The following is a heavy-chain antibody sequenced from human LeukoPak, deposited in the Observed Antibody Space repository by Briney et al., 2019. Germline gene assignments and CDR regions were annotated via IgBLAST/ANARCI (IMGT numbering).Heavy chain of an antibody. CDR3: ARVRGYGEVGY. Sequence: SETLSLTCTVSGGSISSGDYYWSWIRQPPGKGLEWIGYIYYSGSTNYNPSLKSRVTISADTSKNQFSLKVSSVTAADTAVYYCARVRGYGEVGYWGPGTLVTVSS. J-gene: IGHJ4*02. CDR1: GGSISSGDYY. D-gene: IGHD3-10*01. CDR2: IYYSGST. V-gene: IGHV4-30-4*01.